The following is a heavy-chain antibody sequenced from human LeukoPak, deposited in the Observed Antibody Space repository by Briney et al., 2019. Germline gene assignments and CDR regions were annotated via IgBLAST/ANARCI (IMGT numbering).Heavy chain of an antibody. Sequence: PGGSLRLSCAASGFTFSSYGMSWVRQAPGKGLEWVSAISGSGGSTYYADSVKGRFTISRDNAKNSLYLQMNSLRAEDTAVYYCARDLGRFDPWGQGTLVTVSS. CDR3: ARDLGRFDP. CDR1: GFTFSSYG. J-gene: IGHJ5*02. V-gene: IGHV3-23*01. CDR2: ISGSGGST.